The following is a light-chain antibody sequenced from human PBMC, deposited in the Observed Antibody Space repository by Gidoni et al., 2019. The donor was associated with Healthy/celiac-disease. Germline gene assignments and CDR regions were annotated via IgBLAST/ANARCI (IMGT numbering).Light chain of an antibody. CDR2: DVS. Sequence: QPALTQPRSVSGSPGQSVTISCTGTSSDVGGYNYVSWYQQHPGKAPKLMIYDVSKRPSGVPDRFSGSKSGNTASLTISGLQAEDEADYYCCSYAGSYSVVFGGGTKLTVL. CDR1: SSDVGGYNY. CDR3: CSYAGSYSVV. J-gene: IGLJ2*01. V-gene: IGLV2-11*01.